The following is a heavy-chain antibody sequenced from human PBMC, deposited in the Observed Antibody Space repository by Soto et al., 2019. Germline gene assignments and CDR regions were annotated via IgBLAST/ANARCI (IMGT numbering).Heavy chain of an antibody. Sequence: QVQLVQSGAEVKKPGASVKVSCKASGYTFTSYDINWVRQATGQGLEWMGWMNPNSGNTGYAQKFRGRDTMTRNTSISTADMELSSLRSEDTAVYYCARERTGTTSMDVWGQGTTVTVSS. V-gene: IGHV1-8*01. CDR1: GYTFTSYD. CDR3: ARERTGTTSMDV. D-gene: IGHD1-1*01. CDR2: MNPNSGNT. J-gene: IGHJ6*02.